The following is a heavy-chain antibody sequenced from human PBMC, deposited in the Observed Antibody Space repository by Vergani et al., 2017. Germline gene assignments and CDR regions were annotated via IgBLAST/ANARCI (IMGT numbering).Heavy chain of an antibody. V-gene: IGHV4-59*01. Sequence: QVQLQESGPGLVKPSETLSLTCTVSGGSISSYYWSWIRQPPGKGLEWIGYIYYSGSTNYNPSLKSRVTISVDTSKNQFSLKLSSVTAADTAVYYCASRTGGASGWYYYYYYMDVWGKGTTVTVSS. D-gene: IGHD6-19*01. CDR1: GGSISSYY. J-gene: IGHJ6*03. CDR2: IYYSGST. CDR3: ASRTGGASGWYYYYYYMDV.